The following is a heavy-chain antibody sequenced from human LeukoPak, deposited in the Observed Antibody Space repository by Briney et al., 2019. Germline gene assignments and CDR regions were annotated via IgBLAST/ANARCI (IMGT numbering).Heavy chain of an antibody. J-gene: IGHJ6*04. D-gene: IGHD6-19*01. CDR2: ISSSSSTI. V-gene: IGHV3-48*04. CDR3: AREAVAGTIYYYYYGMDV. CDR1: GFTFSSYS. Sequence: GGSLRLSCAASGFTFSSYSMNWVRQAPGKGLEWVSYISSSSSTIYYADSVKGRFTISRDNAKNSLYLQMNSLRAEDTAVYYCAREAVAGTIYYYYYGMDVWGKGTTVTVSS.